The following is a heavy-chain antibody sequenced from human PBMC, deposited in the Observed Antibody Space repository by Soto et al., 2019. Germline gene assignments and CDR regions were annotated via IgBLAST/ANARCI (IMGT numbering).Heavy chain of an antibody. CDR1: GFTVSSNY. V-gene: IGHV3-53*01. Sequence: GGSLRLSCAASGFTVSSNYMSWVRQAPGKGLEWVSVIYSGGSTYYADSVKGRFTISRDNSKNTLHLQMNSLRAEDTAVYYCARGGDPQIYVFWSGYYTHVAFDIWGKGKRVTV. D-gene: IGHD3-3*01. J-gene: IGHJ3*02. CDR3: ARGGDPQIYVFWSGYYTHVAFDI. CDR2: IYSGGST.